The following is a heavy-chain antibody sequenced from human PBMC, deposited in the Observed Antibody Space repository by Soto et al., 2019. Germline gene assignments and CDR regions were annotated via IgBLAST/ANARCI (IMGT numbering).Heavy chain of an antibody. J-gene: IGHJ4*02. CDR1: GFTFSPYW. D-gene: IGHD1-26*01. V-gene: IGHV3-7*05. Sequence: EVQLVESGGGLVQPGGSLRLSCAASGFTFSPYWMSWVRQAPGKGLEWVANIRQDGSERYYVDSVRGRFTISRDNAKNSLYLQMNSLRPEDTAVYYCARDKRDEVGFFDYWGQGTLVTVSS. CDR3: ARDKRDEVGFFDY. CDR2: IRQDGSER.